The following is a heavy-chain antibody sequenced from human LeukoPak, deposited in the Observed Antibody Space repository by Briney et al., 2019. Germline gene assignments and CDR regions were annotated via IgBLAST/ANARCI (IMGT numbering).Heavy chain of an antibody. CDR3: AKGTPPRYCSSTSCYNYYYYYGMDV. J-gene: IGHJ6*02. D-gene: IGHD2-2*02. CDR1: GFTFSSYA. Sequence: PGGSLRLSCAASGFTFSSYAMSWVRQAPGKGLEWVSAINGSGGSTYYADSVKGRFTISRDNSKNTLYLQMNSLRAEDTAVYYCAKGTPPRYCSSTSCYNYYYYYGMDVWGQGTTVTVSS. V-gene: IGHV3-23*01. CDR2: INGSGGST.